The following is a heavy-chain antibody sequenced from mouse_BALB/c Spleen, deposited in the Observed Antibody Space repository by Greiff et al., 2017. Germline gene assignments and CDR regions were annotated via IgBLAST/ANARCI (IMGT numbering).Heavy chain of an antibody. CDR2: IDPANGNT. D-gene: IGHD4-1*01. Sequence: EVKLVESGAELVKPGASVKLSCTASGFNIKDTYMHWVKQRPEQGLEWIGRIDPANGNTKSDPKFQGKATITADTSSNTAYLQLSSLTSEDTAVYYRARGNWEGVYLDYWGQGTTLTVSS. V-gene: IGHV14-3*02. CDR1: GFNIKDTY. CDR3: ARGNWEGVYLDY. J-gene: IGHJ2*01.